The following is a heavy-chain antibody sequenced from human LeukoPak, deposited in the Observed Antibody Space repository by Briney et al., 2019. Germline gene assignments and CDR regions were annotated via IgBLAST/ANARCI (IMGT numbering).Heavy chain of an antibody. CDR2: ISYDVNEK. CDR3: AKVGVTSVYSAVFVDS. D-gene: IGHD3-22*01. V-gene: IGHV3-30*18. CDR1: GFTFSSYG. Sequence: GGSLRLSCAASGFTFSSYGMHWVRQAPGKGLEWVAVISYDVNEKYYVDSVKGRFTISRDNSENTLYLQMNSLRAEDTAVYYCAKVGVTSVYSAVFVDSWGGGTRAPVPS. J-gene: IGHJ4*02.